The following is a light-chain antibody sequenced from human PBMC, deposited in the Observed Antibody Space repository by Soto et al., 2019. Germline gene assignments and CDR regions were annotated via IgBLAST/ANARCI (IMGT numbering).Light chain of an antibody. Sequence: TQSPATHSVSAGARASLSCRASQSVSSNLAWYQQKPGQAPRLLIYGASTRATGIPARFSGSGSGTEFTLTISSLQSEDFAVYYCQQYNNWPQTFAQGTKV. CDR1: QSVSSN. CDR2: GAS. J-gene: IGKJ1*01. V-gene: IGKV3-15*01. CDR3: QQYNNWPQT.